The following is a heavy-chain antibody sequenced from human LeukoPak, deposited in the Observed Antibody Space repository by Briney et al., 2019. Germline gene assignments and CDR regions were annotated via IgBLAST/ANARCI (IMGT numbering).Heavy chain of an antibody. D-gene: IGHD6-19*01. Sequence: QAGGSLRLSCAASGFTFSIYAMSWVRQAPGKGLAWVSGLNEDGGYTYYADSVKGRFTISRDNSENTLYLQMSSLRAEDTAIYYCARDSSGWYTGYYFDYWGQGTLVSVSS. CDR2: LNEDGGYT. J-gene: IGHJ4*02. V-gene: IGHV3-23*01. CDR1: GFTFSIYA. CDR3: ARDSSGWYTGYYFDY.